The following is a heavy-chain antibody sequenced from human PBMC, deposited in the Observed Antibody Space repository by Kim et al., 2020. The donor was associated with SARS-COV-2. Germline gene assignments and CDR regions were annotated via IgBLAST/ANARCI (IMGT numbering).Heavy chain of an antibody. CDR3: ARDGVFLEQLWNWFDP. V-gene: IGHV1-2*02. Sequence: ASVKVSCKASGYTFTGYYMHWVRQAPGQGLEWMGWINPNSGGTNYAQKFQGRVTMTRDTSISTAYMELSRLRSDDTAVYYCARDGVFLEQLWNWFDPWGQGTLVTVSS. CDR1: GYTFTGYY. J-gene: IGHJ5*02. CDR2: INPNSGGT. D-gene: IGHD6-6*01.